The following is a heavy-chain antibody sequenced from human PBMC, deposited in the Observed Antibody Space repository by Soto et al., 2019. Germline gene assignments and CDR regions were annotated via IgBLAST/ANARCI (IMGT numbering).Heavy chain of an antibody. D-gene: IGHD2-2*01. CDR1: GFTFSDYY. CDR3: ARDPCVPGGGVDY. V-gene: IGHV3-11*01. CDR2: ISSSGSTI. Sequence: QVQLVESGGGLVKPGGSLRLSCAASGFTFSDYYMSWIRQAPGKGLEWVSYISSSGSTIYYADSVKDRFIISRNKAQNALYMQMNSLRAEDPAVYYCARDPCVPGGGVDYWGQGTLVTGSS. J-gene: IGHJ4*02.